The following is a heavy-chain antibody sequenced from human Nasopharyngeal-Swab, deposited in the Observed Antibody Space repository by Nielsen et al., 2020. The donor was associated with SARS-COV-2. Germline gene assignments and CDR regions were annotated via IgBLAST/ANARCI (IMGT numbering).Heavy chain of an antibody. CDR3: ARDLAHSGYARRGMDV. J-gene: IGHJ6*02. D-gene: IGHD5-12*01. CDR1: GYTFTTYG. V-gene: IGHV1-18*01. CDR2: ISAYNGNT. Sequence: ASVKVSCKASGYTFTTYGISWVRQAPGQGLEWMGWISAYNGNTKYSQKFQGRVTITADESTSTAYMELSSLRSEDTAVYYCARDLAHSGYARRGMDVWGQGTTVTVSS.